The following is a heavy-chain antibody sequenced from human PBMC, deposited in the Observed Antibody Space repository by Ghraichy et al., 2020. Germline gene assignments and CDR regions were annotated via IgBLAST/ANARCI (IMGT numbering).Heavy chain of an antibody. J-gene: IGHJ6*02. V-gene: IGHV1-69*13. Sequence: SVKVSCKASGGTFSGYAISWVRQAPGQGLEWMGGIIPIFGTANYAQKFQGRVTITADESTSTAYMELSSLRSEDTAVYYCARETPSVVVPAAKGGAYYYGMDVWGQGTTVTVSS. D-gene: IGHD2-2*01. CDR2: IIPIFGTA. CDR1: GGTFSGYA. CDR3: ARETPSVVVPAAKGGAYYYGMDV.